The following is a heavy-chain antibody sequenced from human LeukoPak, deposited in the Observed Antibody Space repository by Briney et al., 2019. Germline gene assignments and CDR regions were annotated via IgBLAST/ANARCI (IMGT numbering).Heavy chain of an antibody. J-gene: IGHJ4*02. D-gene: IGHD2-15*01. CDR2: INPSGGST. V-gene: IGHV1-46*01. CDR3: ASSYCSGGSCYHTDH. CDR1: GYTFTSYY. Sequence: ASVKVSCKASGYTFTSYYMHWVRQAPGQGLEGMGIINPSGGSTSYAQKFQGRVTMTRDTSTSTVYMELSSLRSEDAAVYYCASSYCSGGSCYHTDHWGQGTLVTVSS.